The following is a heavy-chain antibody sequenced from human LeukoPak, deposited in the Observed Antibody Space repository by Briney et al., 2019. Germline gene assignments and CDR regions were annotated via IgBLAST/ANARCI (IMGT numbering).Heavy chain of an antibody. CDR1: GGSISSHY. J-gene: IGHJ4*02. V-gene: IGHV4-4*09. D-gene: IGHD6-6*01. Sequence: TPSETLSLTCTVSGGSISSHYWSWIRQPPGKGLEWIGYIYTSGSTNYNPSLKSRVTTSVDTSKNQFSLKLSSVTAADTAVYYCARCSRTGYSSSLYYFDYWGQGTLVTVSS. CDR2: IYTSGST. CDR3: ARCSRTGYSSSLYYFDY.